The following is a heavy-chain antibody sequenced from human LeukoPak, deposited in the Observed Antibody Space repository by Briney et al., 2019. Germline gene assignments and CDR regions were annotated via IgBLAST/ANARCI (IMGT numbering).Heavy chain of an antibody. J-gene: IGHJ4*02. CDR1: AFTLSSHS. V-gene: IGHV3-30*04. CDR2: ISYDGRTT. Sequence: GGSLRLSCAGSAFTLSSHSMHWVHQAPGKGLVWVAAISYDGRTTYYADSVRGRFTISKDTSKNTLYLEMDSLRPEDTAIYYCTRDGIVGARSFDSWGQGILVTVSS. CDR3: TRDGIVGARSFDS. D-gene: IGHD1-26*01.